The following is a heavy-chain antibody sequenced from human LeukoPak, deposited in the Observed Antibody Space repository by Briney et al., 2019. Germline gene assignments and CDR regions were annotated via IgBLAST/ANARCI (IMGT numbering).Heavy chain of an antibody. D-gene: IGHD3-16*01. CDR1: GFTFRSHA. V-gene: IGHV3-23*01. CDR2: ISGTGGRT. CDR3: AKGLHGGVGYGVDV. J-gene: IGHJ6*02. Sequence: GGSLRLSCVGSGFTFRSHAMTWVRQAPGKGLEWVSSISGTGGRTYSADSVKGRFTISRDNSKNTLYLQMKNLRVEHTAVYYCAKGLHGGVGYGVDVWGQGTTVSVSS.